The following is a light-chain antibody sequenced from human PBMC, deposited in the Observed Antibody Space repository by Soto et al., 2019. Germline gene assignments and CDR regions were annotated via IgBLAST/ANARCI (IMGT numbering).Light chain of an antibody. V-gene: IGKV3-20*01. CDR2: GAS. CDR3: QLSGTLSLT. Sequence: VLTHSPGTLSLSPGERATLSCRFRQNVRSNSLAWYQQKPGQAPRLLIYGASSRAAGIPDRFSGTGSGTDFTLTISSLEPEDFAVYYCQLSGTLSLTFGGGTKVDIK. CDR1: QNVRSNS. J-gene: IGKJ4*01.